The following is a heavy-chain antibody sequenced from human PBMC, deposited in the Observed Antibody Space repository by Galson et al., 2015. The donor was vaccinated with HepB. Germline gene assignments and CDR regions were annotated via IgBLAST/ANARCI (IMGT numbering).Heavy chain of an antibody. Sequence: SLRLSCAASGFTFSSYAMSWVRQAPGKGLEWVSAISGSGGSTYYADSVKGRFTISRDNSKNTLYLQMNSLRAEDTAVYYCAKGGYCSGGSCSRAAFDIWGQGTMVTVSS. CDR1: GFTFSSYA. D-gene: IGHD2-15*01. CDR2: ISGSGGST. J-gene: IGHJ3*02. V-gene: IGHV3-23*01. CDR3: AKGGYCSGGSCSRAAFDI.